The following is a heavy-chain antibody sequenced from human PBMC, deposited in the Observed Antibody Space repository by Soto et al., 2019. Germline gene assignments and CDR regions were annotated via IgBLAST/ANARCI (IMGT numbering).Heavy chain of an antibody. J-gene: IGHJ2*01. CDR2: IKSKTDGGTT. CDR3: ISVFFQAEDGIRDVRSVSAFLLNRSSDL. D-gene: IGHD2-15*01. V-gene: IGHV3-15*07. Sequence: PRKVLEWVGRIKSKTDGGTTDYAAPVKGRFTISRDDSKNTLYLQMNSLKTEDTAVYYCISVFFQAEDGIRDVRSVSAFLLNRSSDL.